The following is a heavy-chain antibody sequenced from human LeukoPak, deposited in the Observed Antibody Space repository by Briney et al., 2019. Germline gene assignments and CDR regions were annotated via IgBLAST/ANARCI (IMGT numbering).Heavy chain of an antibody. V-gene: IGHV3-30*18. Sequence: PGGSLRISCAASGFTFSSYGMQWVRQAPGKGLEWVAVISYDGSNKYYADSVNGRFTISRDNSKNTLYLQMTSLRADDTAVYYCAKRKGYSQLDYWGQGTLVTVSS. CDR3: AKRKGYSQLDY. CDR1: GFTFSSYG. D-gene: IGHD6-13*01. CDR2: ISYDGSNK. J-gene: IGHJ4*02.